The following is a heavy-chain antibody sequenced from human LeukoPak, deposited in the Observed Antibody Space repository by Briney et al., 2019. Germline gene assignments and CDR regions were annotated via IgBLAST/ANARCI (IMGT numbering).Heavy chain of an antibody. CDR1: GGTFSSYD. V-gene: IGHV1-69*13. J-gene: IGHJ4*02. CDR3: ARGWLAETTVVTPYNY. D-gene: IGHD4-23*01. CDR2: ITPIFGTA. Sequence: SVKVSCKASGGTFSSYDISWVRQAPGQGLGWMGGITPIFGTAKYAQKFQGRVTITAVESMSTAYMELSSLRSEDTAVYYCARGWLAETTVVTPYNYWGRGTLVTVSS.